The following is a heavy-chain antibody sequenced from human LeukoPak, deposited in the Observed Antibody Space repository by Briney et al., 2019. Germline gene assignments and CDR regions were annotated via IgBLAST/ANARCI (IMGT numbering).Heavy chain of an antibody. V-gene: IGHV3-21*01. D-gene: IGHD3-9*01. J-gene: IGHJ6*02. CDR3: ARDLVPGYSYYYYGMDV. Sequence: GGSLRLSCAASGFTFSSYAMSWVRQAPGKGLEWVSSISTSSSYIYYADSVKGRFTISRDNAKNSLYLQMNSLRAEDTAVYYCARDLVPGYSYYYYGMDVWGQGTTVTVSS. CDR2: ISTSSSYI. CDR1: GFTFSSYA.